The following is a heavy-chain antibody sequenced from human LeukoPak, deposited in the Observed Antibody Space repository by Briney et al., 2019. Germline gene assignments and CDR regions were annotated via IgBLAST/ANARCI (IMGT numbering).Heavy chain of an antibody. V-gene: IGHV3-30*18. CDR3: AKDGSSSSWYRYYYYYYGMDV. CDR1: GFTFSSYS. Sequence: PAGGSLRLSCAASGFTFSSYSMHWVRQAPGKGLEWVAVISYDGSNKYYADSVKGRFTISRDNSKNTLYLQMNSLRAEDTAVYYCAKDGSSSSWYRYYYYYYGMDVWGQGTTVTVSS. J-gene: IGHJ6*02. D-gene: IGHD6-13*01. CDR2: ISYDGSNK.